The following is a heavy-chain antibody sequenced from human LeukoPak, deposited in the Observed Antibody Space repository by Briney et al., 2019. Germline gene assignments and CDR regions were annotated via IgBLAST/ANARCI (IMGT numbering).Heavy chain of an antibody. CDR3: ARKTMIVVVNWFDP. D-gene: IGHD3-22*01. Sequence: KASETLSLTCTVSGGSITSGRYYWSWIRQPPGKGLEWIGEINHSGSTNYNPSLKSRVTISVDTSKNQFSLKLSSVTAADTAVYYCARKTMIVVVNWFDPWGQGTLVTVSS. J-gene: IGHJ5*02. CDR1: GGSITSGRYY. V-gene: IGHV4-39*07. CDR2: INHSGST.